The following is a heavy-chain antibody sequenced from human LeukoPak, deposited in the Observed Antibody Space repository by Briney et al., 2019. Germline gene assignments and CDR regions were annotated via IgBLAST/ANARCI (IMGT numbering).Heavy chain of an antibody. D-gene: IGHD2-15*01. CDR2: IKENGSET. Sequence: GGSLRLSCAGSGFQFNTYWISWIRQAPGKGLQWLGNIKENGSETYYVGSLKGRLTISRDNAKNSSFLEMSSLGVEDTAVYYCARDVGRFCTRGSCFSDAWGQGTLVTVSS. V-gene: IGHV3-7*05. CDR1: GFQFNTYW. CDR3: ARDVGRFCTRGSCFSDA. J-gene: IGHJ5*02.